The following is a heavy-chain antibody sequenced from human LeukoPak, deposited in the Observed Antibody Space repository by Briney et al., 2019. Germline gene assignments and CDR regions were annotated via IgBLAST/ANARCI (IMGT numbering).Heavy chain of an antibody. V-gene: IGHV4-59*01. D-gene: IGHD2-15*01. CDR1: GGSISSYY. Sequence: SETLSLTCTVSGGSISSYYWSWIRQPPGKGLEWIGYIYYSGSTNYNPSLKSRVTISVDTSKNQFSLKLSSVTAADTAVYYCARDRCSGGSCCSVGPWFDPWGQGTLVTVSS. CDR3: ARDRCSGGSCCSVGPWFDP. CDR2: IYYSGST. J-gene: IGHJ5*02.